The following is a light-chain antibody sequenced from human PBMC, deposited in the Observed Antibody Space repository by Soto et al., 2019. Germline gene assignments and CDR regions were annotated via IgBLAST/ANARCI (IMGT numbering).Light chain of an antibody. CDR1: SSNIGAGYD. Sequence: QSVLTQPPSVSGAPGQRVTISCTGSSSNIGAGYDVHWYQQLPGTAPKLLIYGNSNRPSGVPDRFSGSKSGTSASLAITGLQAEDEADYYCQSYDSSLSPVVFGGGTKL. CDR3: QSYDSSLSPVV. V-gene: IGLV1-40*01. J-gene: IGLJ2*01. CDR2: GNS.